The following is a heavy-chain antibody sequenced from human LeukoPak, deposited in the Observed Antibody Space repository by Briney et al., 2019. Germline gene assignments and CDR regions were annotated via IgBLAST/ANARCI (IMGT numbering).Heavy chain of an antibody. CDR3: ASVDYYGSGSYYPY. CDR2: INSDGSST. CDR1: GFTFSSYW. V-gene: IGHV3-74*01. Sequence: GGSLRLSCAASGFTFSSYWMHWVRQAPGKGLVWVSRINSDGSSTSYADSVKGRFTISRDNAKNTLYLQMNSLRAEDTAVYCCASVDYYGSGSYYPYWGQGTLVTVSS. J-gene: IGHJ4*02. D-gene: IGHD3-10*01.